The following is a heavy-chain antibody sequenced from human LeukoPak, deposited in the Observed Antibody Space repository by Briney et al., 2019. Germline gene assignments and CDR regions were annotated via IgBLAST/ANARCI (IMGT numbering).Heavy chain of an antibody. CDR2: IKQDGSEK. CDR3: ARAGGYSYGYFDY. J-gene: IGHJ4*02. D-gene: IGHD5-18*01. Sequence: GGSLRLSCAASGFTFSSYWMSWVRQAPGKGLEWVANIKQDGSEKYYVDSVEGRFTISRDNAKNSLYLQMNSLRAEDTAVYYCARAGGYSYGYFDYWGQGTLVTVSS. V-gene: IGHV3-7*03. CDR1: GFTFSSYW.